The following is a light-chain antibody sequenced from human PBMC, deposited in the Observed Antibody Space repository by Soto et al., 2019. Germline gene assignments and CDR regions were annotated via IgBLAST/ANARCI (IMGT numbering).Light chain of an antibody. V-gene: IGKV3-15*01. J-gene: IGKJ3*01. CDR3: QQYNNWPPVT. CDR1: QSVSSN. CDR2: GAS. Sequence: EIVMTQSPATLSLSPGERATLSCRASQSVSSNLAWYQQKPGQAPRLLIYGASTRATGIPARFSGSGSGTEFTLTISSLQSEDFAVYYCQQYNNWPPVTFGPGTKVDIK.